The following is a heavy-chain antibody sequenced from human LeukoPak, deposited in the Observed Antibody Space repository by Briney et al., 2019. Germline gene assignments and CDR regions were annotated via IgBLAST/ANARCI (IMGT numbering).Heavy chain of an antibody. CDR1: GGSFSGYY. Sequence: SETLSLTCAVYGGSFSGYYWSWIRQPPGKGLEWIGEINRSGSTNYNPSLKSRVTISVDTSKNQFSLKLSSVTAADTAVYYCARGRPRDYAGPHAFDIWGQGTMVTVSS. D-gene: IGHD4-17*01. CDR2: INRSGST. V-gene: IGHV4-34*01. J-gene: IGHJ3*02. CDR3: ARGRPRDYAGPHAFDI.